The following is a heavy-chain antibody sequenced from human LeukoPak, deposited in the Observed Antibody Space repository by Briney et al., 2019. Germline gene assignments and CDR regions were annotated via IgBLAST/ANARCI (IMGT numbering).Heavy chain of an antibody. CDR3: ATPLSTGVFVDY. D-gene: IGHD6-13*01. Sequence: ASVTVSCTVSGYTLTELSMHWVRQAPGKGLEWMGGFYPEDGETIYAQTFQGRVTMTEDTSTDTAYMELSSLRSEYTAVYYCATPLSTGVFVDYGGQGTLVTVSA. CDR1: GYTLTELS. J-gene: IGHJ4*02. V-gene: IGHV1-24*01. CDR2: FYPEDGET.